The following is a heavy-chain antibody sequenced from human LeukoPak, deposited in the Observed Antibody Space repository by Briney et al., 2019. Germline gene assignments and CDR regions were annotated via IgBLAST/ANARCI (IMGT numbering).Heavy chain of an antibody. CDR1: GGTFSSYA. CDR2: IIPIFGTA. V-gene: IGHV1-69*01. D-gene: IGHD2-21*01. Sequence: SVKVSCKASGGTFSSYAISWVRQAPGQGLEWMGGIIPIFGTANYAQKFQGRVTITADESTSTAYMELSSLRSEDTAVYYCARLRKGGGYSFDYWGQGTLVTVSS. CDR3: ARLRKGGGYSFDY. J-gene: IGHJ4*02.